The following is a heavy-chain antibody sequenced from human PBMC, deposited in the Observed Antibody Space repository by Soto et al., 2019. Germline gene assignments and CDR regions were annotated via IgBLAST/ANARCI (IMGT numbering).Heavy chain of an antibody. J-gene: IGHJ4*02. CDR2: IYSRGNT. CDR1: GGSISSSSYY. V-gene: IGHV4-39*01. D-gene: IGHD5-12*01. Sequence: SETLSLTCTVSGGSISSSSYYWGWIRQPPGQGLEWLGNIYSRGNTYYNPSLKSRVTISVDKSKSQLFLKLSSVTAADTAVYYCAGQVATSEPLIYDYWGQGTLVTVSS. CDR3: AGQVATSEPLIYDY.